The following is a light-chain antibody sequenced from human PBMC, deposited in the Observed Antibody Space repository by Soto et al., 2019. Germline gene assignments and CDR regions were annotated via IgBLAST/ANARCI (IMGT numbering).Light chain of an antibody. CDR3: SSYTSSSTLPLYV. CDR1: SSDVGGYNY. Sequence: QSALTQPASVSGSPGQSITISCTGTSSDVGGYNYVSWYQQHPGKAPKLMIYDVSNRPSGVSNRFSGSKSGNTASLTISGLHAEDEADYYCSSYTSSSTLPLYVFGTGTKLTVL. J-gene: IGLJ1*01. CDR2: DVS. V-gene: IGLV2-14*01.